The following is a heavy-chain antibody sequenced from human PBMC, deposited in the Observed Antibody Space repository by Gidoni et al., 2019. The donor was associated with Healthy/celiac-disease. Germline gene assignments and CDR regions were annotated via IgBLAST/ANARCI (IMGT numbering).Heavy chain of an antibody. CDR3: AKNLGVVPAAILYYYYYGMDV. J-gene: IGHJ6*04. D-gene: IGHD2-2*02. V-gene: IGHV3-30*18. Sequence: QVQLVESGGGVVQPGRSLRLSCAASGFPFSSYVMHWVRQAPGKGLEWWAVFSYDGSNKDYADSVKGRFTISRDKSKNTLYLQMNSLRAEDTAVYYCAKNLGVVPAAILYYYYYGMDVWGKGTTVTVSS. CDR1: GFPFSSYV. CDR2: FSYDGSNK.